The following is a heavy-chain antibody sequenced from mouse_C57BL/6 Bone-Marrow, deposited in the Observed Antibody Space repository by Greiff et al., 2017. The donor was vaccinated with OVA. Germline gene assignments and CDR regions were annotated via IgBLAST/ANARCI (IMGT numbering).Heavy chain of an antibody. CDR2: INPSTGGT. Sequence: EVQLQQSGPELVKPGASVKISCKASGYSFTGYYMNWVKQSPEKSLEWIGEINPSTGGTTYNQKVKAKATLTVDKSSSTAYMQLKSLTSEDSAVYYCARSDPYYFDYWGQGTTLTVSS. J-gene: IGHJ2*01. CDR1: GYSFTGYY. V-gene: IGHV1-42*01. CDR3: ARSDPYYFDY.